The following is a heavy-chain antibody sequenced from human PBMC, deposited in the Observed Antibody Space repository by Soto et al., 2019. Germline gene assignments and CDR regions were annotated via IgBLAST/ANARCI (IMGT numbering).Heavy chain of an antibody. J-gene: IGHJ2*01. CDR3: ARKILGSTTRPNYWYFDL. D-gene: IGHD7-27*01. Sequence: EVQVLESGGGLVQPGGSLRLSCAGSGFTFINYAMNWVRQAPGKGLEWVSSISGGGDAAFFPDSVRGRFTISRDNSKNTVTLQMNSLVVDDTAVYYCARKILGSTTRPNYWYFDLCGRGTLVTVSS. CDR1: GFTFINYA. CDR2: ISGGGDAA. V-gene: IGHV3-23*01.